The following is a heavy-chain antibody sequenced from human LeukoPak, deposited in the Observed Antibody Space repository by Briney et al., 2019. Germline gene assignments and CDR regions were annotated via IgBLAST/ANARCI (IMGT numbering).Heavy chain of an antibody. J-gene: IGHJ4*02. D-gene: IGHD1-26*01. V-gene: IGHV3-9*01. CDR2: ISWNSGSI. CDR1: GFTFDDYA. CDR3: VKDKTGYSGSRFDY. Sequence: GGSLRLSCAASGFTFDDYAMHWVQQAPGKGLEWVSGISWNSGSIGYADSVQGRFTISRDNAKNSLYLQMNSLRPEDTALYYCVKDKTGYSGSRFDYWGQGTLVTVSS.